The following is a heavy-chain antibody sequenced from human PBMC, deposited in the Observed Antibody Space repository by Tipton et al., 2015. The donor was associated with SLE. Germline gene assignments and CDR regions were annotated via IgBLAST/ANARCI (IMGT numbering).Heavy chain of an antibody. D-gene: IGHD2-2*01. J-gene: IGHJ6*02. CDR2: LSYSGST. CDR1: GGSLSSYY. CDR3: ARGCSSSTCEPFYFFGMDV. V-gene: IGHV4-59*12. Sequence: LRLSCTVSGGSLSSYYWSWIRQSPEKGLEWIGYLSYSGSTNYNPSLESRVTISVDTSKNQFSLKLSSVTAADTAVYYCARGCSSSTCEPFYFFGMDVWGQGTTVNVSS.